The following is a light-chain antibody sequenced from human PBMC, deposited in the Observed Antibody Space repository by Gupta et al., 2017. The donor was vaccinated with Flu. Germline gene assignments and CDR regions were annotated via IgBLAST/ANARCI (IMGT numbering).Light chain of an antibody. CDR2: DNN. CDR1: STNIDNDY. J-gene: IGLJ3*02. Sequence: QSVFPQPPAVSSAPGQKVTISCSGSSTNIDNDYVSWYQQVPGTAPKLLIYDNNQRPSGIPDRFSGSKSGTSATLGITGLQTGDEADYYCGTWDRSLPTGAFGGGTKLTVL. CDR3: GTWDRSLPTGA. V-gene: IGLV1-51*01.